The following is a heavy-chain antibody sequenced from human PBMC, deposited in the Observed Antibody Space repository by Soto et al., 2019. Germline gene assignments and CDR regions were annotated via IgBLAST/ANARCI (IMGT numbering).Heavy chain of an antibody. CDR3: ARRIAVDVASFDY. CDR2: IDPSDSYT. CDR1: GYSFTSYS. Sequence: GEALKISCKGSGYSFTSYSINWVRQMPGKGLEWMGRIDPSDSYTNYSPSFQGHVTFSADKSINTAYLQWSSLKASDTAIYYCARRIAVDVASFDYWGQGTLVTVSS. D-gene: IGHD6-19*01. V-gene: IGHV5-10-1*01. J-gene: IGHJ4*02.